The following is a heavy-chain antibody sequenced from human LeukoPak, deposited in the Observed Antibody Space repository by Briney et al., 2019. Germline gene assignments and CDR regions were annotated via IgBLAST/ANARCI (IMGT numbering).Heavy chain of an antibody. CDR2: ISEDASIT. CDR3: AKDGDGYGDYGGYYYYMDV. V-gene: IGHV3-43*02. J-gene: IGHJ6*03. Sequence: TGGSLRLSCAASGFTFDDYAMHWVRHARGKGVEWVALISEDASITYYADSMKGRFTISRDNSKNSLHLQMNSLRSEDTALYYCAKDGDGYGDYGGYYYYMDVWGKGTTVTVSS. CDR1: GFTFDDYA. D-gene: IGHD4-17*01.